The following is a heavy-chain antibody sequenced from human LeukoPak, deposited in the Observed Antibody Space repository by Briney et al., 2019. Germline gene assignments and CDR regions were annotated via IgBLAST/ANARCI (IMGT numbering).Heavy chain of an antibody. J-gene: IGHJ4*02. CDR2: IRGTGDSP. D-gene: IGHD6-13*01. V-gene: IGHV1-46*01. CDR3: ARAPAGTLDF. CDR1: GFTFTNYH. Sequence: ASVKVSCKASGFTFTNYHMHWVRQAPGQGLEWVGLIRGTGDSPDYAQKFQGRVTVTCDTSTSTAYLELWSLKLEDTAVYYCARAPAGTLDFWGQGTLVTVSS.